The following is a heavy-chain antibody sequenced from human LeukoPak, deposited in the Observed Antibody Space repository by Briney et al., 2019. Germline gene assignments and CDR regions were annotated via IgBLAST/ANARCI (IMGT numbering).Heavy chain of an antibody. D-gene: IGHD4-17*01. CDR2: INHSGSS. J-gene: IGHJ1*01. Sequence: SETLSLTCAVYGGSFSGYYWSWIRQPPGKGLEWIGEINHSGSSSYNPSLKSRVTISVDTSKNQFSLKLSSVTAADTAVYYCARGEDGDYYFQHWGQGTLVTVSS. V-gene: IGHV4-34*01. CDR1: GGSFSGYY. CDR3: ARGEDGDYYFQH.